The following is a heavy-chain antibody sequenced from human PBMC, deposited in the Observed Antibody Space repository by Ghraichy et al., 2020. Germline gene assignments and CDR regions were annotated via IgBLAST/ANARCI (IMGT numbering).Heavy chain of an antibody. CDR2: IDSSSSYI. D-gene: IGHD2-15*01. J-gene: IGHJ3*02. CDR1: GLTFSSYR. Sequence: SLRLSCVASGLTFSSYRMSWVRQAPGKGPEWVSFIDSSSSYIYYTDSVKGRFTVSRDNTKNSLYLQMNSLRAEDTAMYYCAKDPGYCSGGRCFPDAFDIWGQGTMVTVSS. V-gene: IGHV3-21*01. CDR3: AKDPGYCSGGRCFPDAFDI.